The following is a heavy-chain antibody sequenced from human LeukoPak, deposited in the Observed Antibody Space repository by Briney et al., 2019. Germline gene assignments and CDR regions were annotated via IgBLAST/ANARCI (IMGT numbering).Heavy chain of an antibody. D-gene: IGHD3-10*01. Sequence: GESLKISCKGSGYTFSSYWIGWVRRMPGKGLEWMGIIYPGDSDTRYSPSFQGQVTISADKSISTAYLQWSSLKASDTAMYYCTRVYGYYVDYWGQGTLVTVSS. V-gene: IGHV5-51*01. CDR3: TRVYGYYVDY. CDR1: GYTFSSYW. J-gene: IGHJ4*02. CDR2: IYPGDSDT.